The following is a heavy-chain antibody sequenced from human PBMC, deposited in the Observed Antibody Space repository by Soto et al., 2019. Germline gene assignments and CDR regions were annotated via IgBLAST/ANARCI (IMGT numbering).Heavy chain of an antibody. D-gene: IGHD2-2*01. CDR2: ISYDGSNK. J-gene: IGHJ6*02. CDR1: GFTFSSST. CDR3: AITPNCISTSCYYGMDV. Sequence: QVQLVESGGGVVQPGRSLRLSCAASGFTFSSSTMHWVRQAPGEGLEWVAVISYDGSNKYYADSVKGRFTISRDNSKNXXYLQMNSLRAEDTAVYYCAITPNCISTSCYYGMDVWGQGTAVTVSS. V-gene: IGHV3-30-3*01.